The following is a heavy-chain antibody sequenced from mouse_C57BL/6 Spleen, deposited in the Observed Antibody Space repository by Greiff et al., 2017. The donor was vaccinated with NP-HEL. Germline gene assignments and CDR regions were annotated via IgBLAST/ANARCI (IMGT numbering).Heavy chain of an antibody. CDR1: GYTFTSYW. CDR2: IDPSDSET. J-gene: IGHJ1*03. D-gene: IGHD1-1*01. V-gene: IGHV1-52*01. CDR3: ASSMFITTRDV. Sequence: VQLQQSGAELVRPGSSVKLSCKASGYTFTSYWMHWVKQRPIQGLEWIGNIDPSDSETHYNQKFKDKATLTVDKSTSTAYMQLSSLTSEDSAVYYCASSMFITTRDVWGTGTTVTVSS.